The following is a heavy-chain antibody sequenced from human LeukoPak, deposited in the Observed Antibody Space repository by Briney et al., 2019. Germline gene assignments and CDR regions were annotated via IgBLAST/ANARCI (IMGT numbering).Heavy chain of an antibody. CDR1: GFTFSSYG. V-gene: IGHV3-30*18. D-gene: IGHD1-7*01. J-gene: IGHJ4*02. CDR3: AKEHVLKGTADY. CDR2: ISYDGANK. Sequence: GGSLRLSCAASGFTFSSYGIHWVRQAPGKGLERVGVISYDGANKYYADSVKGRFTISRDNSKNTLYLQMNGLRAEDTAVYYCAKEHVLKGTADYWGQGTLVTVSS.